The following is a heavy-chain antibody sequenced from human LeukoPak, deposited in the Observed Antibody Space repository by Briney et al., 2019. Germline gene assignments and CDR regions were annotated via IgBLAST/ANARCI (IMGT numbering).Heavy chain of an antibody. J-gene: IGHJ5*02. Sequence: SETLSLTCTVSGGSISSSSYYWGWIRQPPGKGLEWIGSIYYSGSTYYNPSLKSRVTISVDTSKNQFSLKLSSVTAADTAVYYCARDRGNYYGSGSSSSTHWFDPWGQGTLVTVSS. CDR3: ARDRGNYYGSGSSSSTHWFDP. CDR1: GGSISSSSYY. V-gene: IGHV4-39*07. D-gene: IGHD3-10*01. CDR2: IYYSGST.